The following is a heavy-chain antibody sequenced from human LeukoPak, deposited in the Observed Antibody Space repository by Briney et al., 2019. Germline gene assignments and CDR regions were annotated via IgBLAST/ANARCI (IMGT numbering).Heavy chain of an antibody. Sequence: GGSLRLSCAASGFTFSSFAMSWVRQAPGKGLDWVSSISGSGAGTYYADSVKGRFTISRDNSKNTLYLQMNSLRAEDTAVYYCAKDSGSYYSDYWGQGTLVTVSS. CDR3: AKDSGSYYSDY. J-gene: IGHJ4*02. D-gene: IGHD1-26*01. CDR2: ISGSGAGT. CDR1: GFTFSSFA. V-gene: IGHV3-23*01.